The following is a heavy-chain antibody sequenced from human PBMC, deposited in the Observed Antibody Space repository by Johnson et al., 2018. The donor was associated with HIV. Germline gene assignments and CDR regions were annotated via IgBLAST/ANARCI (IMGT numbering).Heavy chain of an antibody. CDR2: ISYDESNK. CDR3: ARDRAYYDFWSGYPENYDAFDI. J-gene: IGHJ3*02. Sequence: QVQLVESGGGVVQPGRSLRLSCGASGFTLRSYAMHWVRQAPGKGLEWVAVISYDESNKYYVDSVKGRFTISRDNSKHTLYLQMNSLRAEDTAVYYCARDRAYYDFWSGYPENYDAFDIWGPGTLVTVSS. V-gene: IGHV3-30*04. CDR1: GFTLRSYA. D-gene: IGHD3-3*01.